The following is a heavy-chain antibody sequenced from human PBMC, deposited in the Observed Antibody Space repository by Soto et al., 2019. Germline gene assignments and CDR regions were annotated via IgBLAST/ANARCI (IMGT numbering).Heavy chain of an antibody. CDR2: IIPIFGTA. J-gene: IGHJ3*02. D-gene: IGHD5-12*01. CDR3: AIRVGMATMIAFDI. V-gene: IGHV1-69*01. Sequence: QVQLVQSGAEVKKPGSSVKVSCTASGGTFSSYAISWVRQAPGQGLEWMGGIIPIFGTANYAQKFQGRVTITADESTSRAYMELGSLRSEDRAVYYCAIRVGMATMIAFDIWGQGKMVTVSS. CDR1: GGTFSSYA.